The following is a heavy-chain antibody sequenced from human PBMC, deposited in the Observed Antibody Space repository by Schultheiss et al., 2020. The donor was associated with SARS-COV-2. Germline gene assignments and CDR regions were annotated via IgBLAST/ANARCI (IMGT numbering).Heavy chain of an antibody. CDR1: GGTFSSYA. D-gene: IGHD6-13*01. CDR2: IIPIFGTA. Sequence: SVKVSCKASGGTFSSYAISWVRQAPGQGLEWMGGIIPIFGTANYAQKLQGRVTMTRDTSTSTVYMELSSLRSEDTAVYYCARRSRPTFPNWFDPWGQGTLVTVSS. V-gene: IGHV1-69*05. CDR3: ARRSRPTFPNWFDP. J-gene: IGHJ5*02.